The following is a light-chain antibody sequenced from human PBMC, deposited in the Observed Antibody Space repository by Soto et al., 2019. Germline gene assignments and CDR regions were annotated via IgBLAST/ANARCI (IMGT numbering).Light chain of an antibody. CDR3: QHYARSPRT. CDR2: GAS. CDR1: QSVSSSY. Sequence: EIVLTQSPGTLSLSPGERATLSCRASQSVSSSYIAWFQQKPGQAPRLLIYGASSRATGIPDRFSGSGSVTDFTLTISRLEPEDFAVYYCQHYARSPRTFGQGTKVEIK. J-gene: IGKJ1*01. V-gene: IGKV3-20*01.